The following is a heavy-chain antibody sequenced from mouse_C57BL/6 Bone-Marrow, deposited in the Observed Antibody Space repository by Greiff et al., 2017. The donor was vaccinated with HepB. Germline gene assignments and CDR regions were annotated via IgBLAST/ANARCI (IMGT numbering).Heavy chain of an antibody. V-gene: IGHV1-81*01. CDR1: GYTFTSYG. CDR2: IYPRSGNT. D-gene: IGHD1-1*01. J-gene: IGHJ2*01. CDR3: ARPNYYYEDD. Sequence: QVQLQQSGAELARPGASVKLSCKASGYTFTSYGISWVKQRTGQGLEWIGEIYPRSGNTYYNEKFKGKATLTADKSSRPAYMELRSLTSEDSAVYFCARPNYYYEDDWGQGTTLTVSS.